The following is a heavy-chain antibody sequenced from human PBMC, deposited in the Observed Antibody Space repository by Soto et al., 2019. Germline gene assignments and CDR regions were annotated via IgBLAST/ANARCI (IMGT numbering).Heavy chain of an antibody. Sequence: SETLSLTCTVSGGSISSYYWSWIRQPPGKGLEWIGYIYYSGSTNYNPSLKSRVTIPVDTSKNQFSLKLSSVTAAETAVYYCARVRSGTTRYYYMDVWGKGTTVTVSS. V-gene: IGHV4-59*01. CDR3: ARVRSGTTRYYYMDV. CDR1: GGSISSYY. D-gene: IGHD1-7*01. CDR2: IYYSGST. J-gene: IGHJ6*03.